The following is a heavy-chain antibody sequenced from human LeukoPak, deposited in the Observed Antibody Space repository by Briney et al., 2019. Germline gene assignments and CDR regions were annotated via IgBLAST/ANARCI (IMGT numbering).Heavy chain of an antibody. V-gene: IGHV4-38-2*02. Sequence: SETLSLTCTVSGYSISSGYYWGWIRQPPGKGLEWIGSIYYSGSTYYNPSLKSRVTISVDTSKNQFSLKLSSVTAADTAVYYCARQRRLVIIRWFDPWGQGTLVTVSS. D-gene: IGHD3-9*01. CDR3: ARQRRLVIIRWFDP. CDR2: IYYSGST. CDR1: GYSISSGYY. J-gene: IGHJ5*02.